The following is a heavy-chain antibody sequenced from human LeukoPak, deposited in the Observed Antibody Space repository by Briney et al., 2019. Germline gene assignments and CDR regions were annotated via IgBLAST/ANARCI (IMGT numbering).Heavy chain of an antibody. V-gene: IGHV1-18*01. CDR3: ARYRSSSSTAYYYYYMDV. J-gene: IGHJ6*03. D-gene: IGHD6-6*01. CDR1: GYTLTSYG. Sequence: GASVKVSCKASGYTLTSYGISWVRQAPGQGLEWMGWISAYNGNTNYAQKLQGRVTMTTDTSTSTAYMELRSLRSDDTAVYYCARYRSSSSTAYYYYYMDVWGKGTTVTVSS. CDR2: ISAYNGNT.